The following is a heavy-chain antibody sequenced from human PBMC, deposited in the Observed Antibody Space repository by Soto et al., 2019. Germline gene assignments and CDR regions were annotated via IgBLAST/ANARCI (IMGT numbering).Heavy chain of an antibody. D-gene: IGHD4-4*01. V-gene: IGHV1-18*01. Sequence: VASVKVSCKASGYTFTSYGISWVRQAPGQGLEWMGWISAYNGNTNYAQKLQGRVTMTEDTSTDTAYMELSSLRSEDTAVYYCTTVYSNYVVWFDYWGQGTLVTVSS. CDR1: GYTFTSYG. J-gene: IGHJ5*01. CDR2: ISAYNGNT. CDR3: TTVYSNYVVWFDY.